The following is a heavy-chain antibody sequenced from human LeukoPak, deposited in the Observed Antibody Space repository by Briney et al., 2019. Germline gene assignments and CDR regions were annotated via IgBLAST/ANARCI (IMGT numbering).Heavy chain of an antibody. D-gene: IGHD2-2*01. J-gene: IGHJ1*01. CDR3: AKAIVVVPAASRSLYFQH. CDR1: GFTFSSYA. CDR2: ISGSGGST. Sequence: GGSLRLSCAASGFTFSSYAMSWVRQAPGKGLEWVSAISGSGGSTYYADSVKGRSTISRDDSKNTLYLQMNSLRAEDTAVYYCAKAIVVVPAASRSLYFQHWGQGTLVTVSS. V-gene: IGHV3-23*01.